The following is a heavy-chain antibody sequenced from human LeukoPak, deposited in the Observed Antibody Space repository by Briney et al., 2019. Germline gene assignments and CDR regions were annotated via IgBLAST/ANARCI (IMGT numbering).Heavy chain of an antibody. D-gene: IGHD6-13*01. Sequence: PSETLSLTCAVYGGSFSGYYWSWIRQPPGKGLEWIGEINHSGSTNYNPSLKSRVTISVDTSKNQFSLKLSSVTAADTAVYYCARVSKAAAGPYYYYYYMDVWGKGTTVTVSS. J-gene: IGHJ6*03. CDR1: GGSFSGYY. CDR3: ARVSKAAAGPYYYYYYMDV. CDR2: INHSGST. V-gene: IGHV4-34*01.